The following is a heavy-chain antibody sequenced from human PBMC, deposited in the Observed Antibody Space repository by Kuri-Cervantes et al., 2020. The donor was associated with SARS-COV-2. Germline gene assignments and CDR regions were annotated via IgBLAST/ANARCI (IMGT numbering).Heavy chain of an antibody. CDR3: AREGLWQLVPDY. CDR2: RGRH. J-gene: IGHJ4*02. D-gene: IGHD6-6*01. Sequence: GGSLRLSCAASGFTANTNYMIWVRQAPGKGLEWVSLRGRHTDSVKGRFAISRDNSKNTLYLQMNSLRAEDTAVYYCAREGLWQLVPDYWGQGTLVTVSS. V-gene: IGHV3-66*02. CDR1: GFTANTNY.